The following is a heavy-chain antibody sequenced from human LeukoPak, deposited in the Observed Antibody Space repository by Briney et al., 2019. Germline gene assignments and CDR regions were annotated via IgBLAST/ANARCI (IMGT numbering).Heavy chain of an antibody. Sequence: GGSLRLSCSASGLIFSPYAMHWVRQAQGKGLEYVSSISSEGRTTYYADSVKGRFTISRDNSKNTLYLQMSSLRPEDTAVYYCVKDRWVDHWGQGTLVTVSS. J-gene: IGHJ4*02. D-gene: IGHD6-13*01. CDR1: GLIFSPYA. V-gene: IGHV3-64D*06. CDR3: VKDRWVDH. CDR2: ISSEGRTT.